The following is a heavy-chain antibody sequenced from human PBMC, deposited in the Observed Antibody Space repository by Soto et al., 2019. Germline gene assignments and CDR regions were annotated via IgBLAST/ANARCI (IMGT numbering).Heavy chain of an antibody. J-gene: IGHJ6*02. CDR3: ARGGYSDYYYYGMDV. CDR2: INAGNGNT. CDR1: GYTFTSYA. Sequence: ASVKVSCKASGYTFTSYAMHWVRQAPGQRLEWMGWINAGNGNTKYSQKYQGRVTMTRDTSVSTAYMELSRLRSEDTAVYYCARGGYSDYYYYGMDVWGQGTTVTVSS. V-gene: IGHV1-3*01. D-gene: IGHD2-21*01.